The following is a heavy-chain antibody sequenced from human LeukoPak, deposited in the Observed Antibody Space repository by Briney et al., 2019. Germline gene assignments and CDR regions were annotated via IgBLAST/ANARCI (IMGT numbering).Heavy chain of an antibody. J-gene: IGHJ3*02. CDR2: IYSGGST. D-gene: IGHD5-12*01. V-gene: IGHV3-66*01. Sequence: GGSLRLSCATSGFIFGNAWMSWVRQAPGKGLEWVSVIYSGGSTYYADSVKGRFTISRDNSKNTLYLQMNSLRAEDTAVYYCARVQGETLPTNAFDIWGQGTMVTVSS. CDR3: ARVQGETLPTNAFDI. CDR1: GFIFGNAW.